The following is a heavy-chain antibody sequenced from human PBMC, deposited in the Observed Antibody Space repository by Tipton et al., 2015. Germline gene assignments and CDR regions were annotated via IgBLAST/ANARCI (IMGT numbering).Heavy chain of an antibody. CDR2: IYYSGST. CDR1: GDAISSHY. V-gene: IGHV4-59*11. Sequence: TLSLTCNVSGDAISSHYWSWIRQPPGKGLEWIGNIYYSGSTKYNPSLKSRVTISVDTSKNQFSLKVTSVTAADTAVYYCARAPPFSYYLAFGMDVWGQGTTVTVSS. CDR3: ARAPPFSYYLAFGMDV. D-gene: IGHD2/OR15-2a*01. J-gene: IGHJ6*02.